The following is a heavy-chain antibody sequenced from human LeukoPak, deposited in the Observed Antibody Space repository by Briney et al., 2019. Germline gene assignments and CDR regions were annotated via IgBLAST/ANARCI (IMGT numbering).Heavy chain of an antibody. J-gene: IGHJ4*02. D-gene: IGHD6-13*01. Sequence: SETLSLTCAVYGGPFSGYYWSWIRQPPGKGLEWIGEINHSGSTNYNPSLKSRVTISVDTSKNQFSLKLSSVTAADTAVYYCAREVVIAAAAGEFDYWGQGTLVTVSS. V-gene: IGHV4-34*01. CDR1: GGPFSGYY. CDR3: AREVVIAAAAGEFDY. CDR2: INHSGST.